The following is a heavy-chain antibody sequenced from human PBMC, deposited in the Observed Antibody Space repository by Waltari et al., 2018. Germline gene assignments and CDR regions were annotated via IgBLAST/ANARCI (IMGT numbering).Heavy chain of an antibody. CDR1: GGSFSGYY. CDR2: INHSGST. Sequence: QVQLQQWGAGLVKPSETLSLTCAVYGGSFSGYYLSWIRQPPGKGLEWIGEINHSGSTNYNPSLKSRVTISVDTSKNQFSLKLSSVTAADTAVYYCARGLRKGLRRIDYWGQGTLVTVSS. CDR3: ARGLRKGLRRIDY. J-gene: IGHJ4*02. V-gene: IGHV4-34*01. D-gene: IGHD3-16*01.